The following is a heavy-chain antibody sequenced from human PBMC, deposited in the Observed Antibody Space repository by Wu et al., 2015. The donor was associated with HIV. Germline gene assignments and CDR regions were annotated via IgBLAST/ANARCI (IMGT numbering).Heavy chain of an antibody. CDR3: VRKNGYSGYYPFDL. D-gene: IGHD5-12*01. CDR2: IGVSNGNT. CDR1: GYSFVRYS. J-gene: IGHJ4*02. Sequence: QVQLVQSGGEVKKPGASVKVSSKASGYSFVRYSLNWVRQAPGQGLEWMGWIGVSNGNTIYAQKFQGRVIMTTDKPTSTVYMELKSLTSDDTAIYYCVRKNGYSGYYPFDLWGQGTLVTVSS. V-gene: IGHV1-18*01.